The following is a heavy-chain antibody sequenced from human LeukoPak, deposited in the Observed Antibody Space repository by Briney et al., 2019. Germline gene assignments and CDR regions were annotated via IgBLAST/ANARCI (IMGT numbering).Heavy chain of an antibody. V-gene: IGHV1-69*06. D-gene: IGHD6-13*01. CDR2: IIPIFGTA. CDR1: GGTFSSYT. Sequence: SVKVSCKASGGTFSSYTISWVRQAPGQGLEWMGGIIPIFGTANYAQKFQGRVTITADKSTSTAFMELSSLRSEDTAVYYGARDSGSSWGLSGMDVWGKGTTGTVSS. J-gene: IGHJ6*04. CDR3: ARDSGSSWGLSGMDV.